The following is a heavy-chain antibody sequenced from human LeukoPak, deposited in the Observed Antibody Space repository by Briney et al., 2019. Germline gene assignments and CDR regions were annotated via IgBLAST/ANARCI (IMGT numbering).Heavy chain of an antibody. D-gene: IGHD2-21*01. V-gene: IGHV1-69*13. CDR3: ARDPIAYCGGDCP. Sequence: SVKVSCKASGGTFSSYAISWVRQAPGQGLEWMGGIIPIFGTANYAQKFQGRVTITADESTSTAYMELSSLRPEDTAVYYCARDPIAYCGGDCPWGQGTLVTVSS. J-gene: IGHJ5*02. CDR1: GGTFSSYA. CDR2: IIPIFGTA.